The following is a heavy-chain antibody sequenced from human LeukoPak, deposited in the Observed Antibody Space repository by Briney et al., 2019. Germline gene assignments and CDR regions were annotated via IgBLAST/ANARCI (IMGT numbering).Heavy chain of an antibody. V-gene: IGHV3-48*03. J-gene: IGHJ4*02. D-gene: IGHD5-24*01. CDR2: ISGGGEST. CDR1: GFTFGSYE. Sequence: PGGSLRLSCAASGFTFGSYEMNWVRHAPGRGLEWVSHISGGGESTVYPDAVKGRFTISRDNAKNSLYLQMNSLRVEDTGVYYCARRSGRRYEYLGQGVLVTVSP. CDR3: ARRSGRRYEY.